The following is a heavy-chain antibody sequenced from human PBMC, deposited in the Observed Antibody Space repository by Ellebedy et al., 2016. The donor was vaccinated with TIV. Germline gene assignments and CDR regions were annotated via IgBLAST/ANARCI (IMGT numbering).Heavy chain of an antibody. CDR1: GFTFTKFW. V-gene: IGHV3-33*07. Sequence: GESLKISXAASGFTFTKFWMSWVRRAPGGGLDWVAITWYDGIHSDYAESVKGRFTISRDNSKNTVTLQMDRLTADDTAVYYCARSTSAAGTGPFDIWGQGTLVTVSS. D-gene: IGHD6-13*01. CDR2: TWYDGIHS. J-gene: IGHJ3*02. CDR3: ARSTSAAGTGPFDI.